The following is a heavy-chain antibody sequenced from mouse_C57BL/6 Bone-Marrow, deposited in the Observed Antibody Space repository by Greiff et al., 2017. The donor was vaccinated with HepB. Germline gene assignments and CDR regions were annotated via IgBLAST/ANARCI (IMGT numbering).Heavy chain of an antibody. J-gene: IGHJ1*03. CDR2: INPNNGGT. V-gene: IGHV1-18*01. D-gene: IGHD1-1*01. CDR1: GYTFTDYN. Sequence: EVQLQQSGPELVKPGASVKIPCKASGYTFTDYNMDWVKQSHGKSLEWIGDINPNNGGTIYNQKFKGKATLTVDKSSSTAYMELRSLTSEDTAVYYCARGRLFYYYYGSYWYFDVWGTGTTVTVSS. CDR3: ARGRLFYYYYGSYWYFDV.